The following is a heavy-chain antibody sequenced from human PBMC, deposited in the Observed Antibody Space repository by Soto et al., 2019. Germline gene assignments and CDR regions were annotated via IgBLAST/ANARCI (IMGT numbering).Heavy chain of an antibody. CDR2: ISSSSSYI. CDR1: GFTFSSYS. CDR3: ARNVDGPDAFDI. D-gene: IGHD2-15*01. Sequence: VGSLRLSCAASGFTFSSYSMNWVRQAPGKGLEWVSSISSSSSYIYYADSVKGRFTISRDNAKNSLYLQMNSLRAEDTAVYYCARNVDGPDAFDIWGQGTMVTVS. V-gene: IGHV3-21*01. J-gene: IGHJ3*02.